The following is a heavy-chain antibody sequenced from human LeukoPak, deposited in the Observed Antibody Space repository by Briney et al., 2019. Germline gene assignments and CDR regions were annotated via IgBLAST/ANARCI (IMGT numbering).Heavy chain of an antibody. CDR3: AKERASRYDFWSGYYTYPFDY. V-gene: IGHV3-33*06. J-gene: IGHJ4*02. Sequence: GGSLRLSCAASGFTFSSYGMHWVRQAPGKGLEWVAVIWYDGGNKYYADSVKGRFTISRDNSKNTLYLQMNSLRAEDTAVYYCAKERASRYDFWSGYYTYPFDYWGQGTLVTVSS. CDR1: GFTFSSYG. CDR2: IWYDGGNK. D-gene: IGHD3-3*01.